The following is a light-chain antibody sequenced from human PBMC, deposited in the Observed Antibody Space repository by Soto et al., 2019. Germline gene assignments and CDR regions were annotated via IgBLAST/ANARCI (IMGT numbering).Light chain of an antibody. CDR2: DAY. CDR1: QSVSSY. V-gene: IGKV3-11*01. CDR3: QQRSNWPWT. Sequence: EIVLTQSPATLSLSPGERATLSCRARQSVSSYLAWYQQNPGQAPRLLIYDAYNRATGIPARFSGSGSGTDFTLTISSLEPEDFAVYYCQQRSNWPWTFGQGTKVDIK. J-gene: IGKJ1*01.